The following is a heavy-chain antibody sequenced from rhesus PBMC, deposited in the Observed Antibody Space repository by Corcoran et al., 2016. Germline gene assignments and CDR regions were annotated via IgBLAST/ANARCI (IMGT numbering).Heavy chain of an antibody. CDR1: GFTFGDYG. Sequence: EVQLVESGGGLVQPGGSLRLSCAASGFTFGDYGMHWVRQAPGKGLEWISSISSGSSYKYYADSVKGRFTISRDNAKNSLSLQMSSLRAEDTAVYYCTTVTEWYFDYWGQGVLVTVSS. CDR3: TTVTEWYFDY. CDR2: ISSGSSYK. J-gene: IGHJ4*01. D-gene: IGHD1-26*01. V-gene: IGHV3-183*01.